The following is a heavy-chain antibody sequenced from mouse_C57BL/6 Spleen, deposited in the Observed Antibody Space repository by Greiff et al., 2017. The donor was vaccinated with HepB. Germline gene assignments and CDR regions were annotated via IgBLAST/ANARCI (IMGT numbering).Heavy chain of an antibody. V-gene: IGHV5-4*01. CDR2: ISDGGSYT. CDR1: GYTFSSYA. D-gene: IGHD2-4*01. Sequence: DVQLVESGGGLVKPGGSLKISCAASGYTFSSYAMSWVRQTPEKRLEWVATISDGGSYTYYPDNVKGRFTISSDNAKNNLYLQMSQLKSEDTAMFYGARGYDYDGGLAYWGQGTLVTVSA. CDR3: ARGYDYDGGLAY. J-gene: IGHJ3*01.